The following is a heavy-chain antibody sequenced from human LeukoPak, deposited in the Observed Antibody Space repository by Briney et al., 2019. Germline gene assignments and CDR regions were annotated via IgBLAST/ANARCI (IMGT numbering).Heavy chain of an antibody. CDR1: GASISSYY. J-gene: IGHJ5*02. CDR2: IYISGST. D-gene: IGHD3-22*01. CDR3: AREVVGYDSNWFDP. Sequence: SENLSLTCTVSGASISSYYWSWIRQPPGKGLECIGYIYISGSTNYSPSLKSRVTMSVDTSKNQFSLKLSSVTAADTAVYYCAREVVGYDSNWFDPWGQGTLVTVSS. V-gene: IGHV4-59*12.